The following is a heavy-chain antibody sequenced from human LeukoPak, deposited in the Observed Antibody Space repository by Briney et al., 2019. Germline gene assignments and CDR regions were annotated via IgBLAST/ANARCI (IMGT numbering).Heavy chain of an antibody. V-gene: IGHV1-18*01. CDR1: GYTFTSYG. CDR2: ISAYNGNT. D-gene: IGHD6-19*01. CDR3: ASPPPGRPQSGWYY. J-gene: IGHJ4*02. Sequence: GASVKVSCKASGYTFTSYGISWVRQAPGQGLEWMGWISAYNGNTNYAQKLQGRVTMTTDTSTSTAYMELRSLRSDDTAVYYCASPPPGRPQSGWYYWGQGTLVTVSS.